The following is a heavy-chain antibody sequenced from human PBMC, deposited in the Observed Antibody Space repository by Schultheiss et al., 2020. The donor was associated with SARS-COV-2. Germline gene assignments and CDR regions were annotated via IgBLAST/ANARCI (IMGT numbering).Heavy chain of an antibody. CDR3: ARQRLYYYDSSGYYPDNYYYYYYMDV. CDR2: IYYSGST. CDR1: GGSISSYY. J-gene: IGHJ6*03. Sequence: GSLRLSCTVSGGSISSYYWSWIRQPPGKGLEWIGYIYYSGSTNYNPSLKSRVTISVDTSKNQFSLKLSSVTAADTAVYYCARQRLYYYDSSGYYPDNYYYYYYMDVWGKGTTVTVSS. D-gene: IGHD3-22*01. V-gene: IGHV4-59*08.